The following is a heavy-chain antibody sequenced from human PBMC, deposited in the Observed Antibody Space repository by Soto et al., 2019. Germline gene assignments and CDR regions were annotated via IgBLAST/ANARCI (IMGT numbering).Heavy chain of an antibody. J-gene: IGHJ5*02. V-gene: IGHV1-8*01. CDR3: VRMASSGTLNWFDP. CDR2: MNPNSGNT. CDR1: ASTFMNYA. Sequence: ASVKVSCKASASTFMNYAISWVRQATGQGPEWMGWMNPNSGNTGYALKFQGRVSMTRNTSIYTVYLELSSLASDDTAVYYCVRMASSGTLNWFDPWGQGTLVTVSS. D-gene: IGHD1-1*01.